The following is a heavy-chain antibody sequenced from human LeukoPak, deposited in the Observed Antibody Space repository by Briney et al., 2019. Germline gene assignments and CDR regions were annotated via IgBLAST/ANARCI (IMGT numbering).Heavy chain of an antibody. J-gene: IGHJ5*02. Sequence: PQASVKVSCKASGYTFTGYYMHWVRQAPGQGLEWMGWINPNSGGTNYAQKFQGRVSLTSDTSINTAYMELSRLRSDDTAVYYCATAPRSARYGFGGGNWFDPWGQGTLVTVSS. V-gene: IGHV1-2*02. CDR1: GYTFTGYY. CDR3: ATAPRSARYGFGGGNWFDP. D-gene: IGHD3-16*01. CDR2: INPNSGGT.